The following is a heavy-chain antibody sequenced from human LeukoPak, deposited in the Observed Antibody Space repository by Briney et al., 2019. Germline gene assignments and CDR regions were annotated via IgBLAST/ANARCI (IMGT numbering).Heavy chain of an antibody. J-gene: IGHJ4*02. CDR1: GGSISRSHC. D-gene: IGHD3-9*01. CDR3: ARVLRYFDWSDVAYYFDF. CDR2: IYHSGST. V-gene: IGHV4-4*02. Sequence: SETLSLTCAVSGGSISRSHCWSWVRQPPGKGLEWIGEIYHSGSTNYNPSVKSRVTISVDKSKNQFSLKLSSVTVADTAVYYCARVLRYFDWSDVAYYFDFWGRGTLVTVSS.